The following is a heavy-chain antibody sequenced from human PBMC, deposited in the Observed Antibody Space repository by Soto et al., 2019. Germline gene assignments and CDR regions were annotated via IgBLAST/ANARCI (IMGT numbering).Heavy chain of an antibody. Sequence: ASVKVSCKVSGYTLTELSMHWVRQAPGKGLEWMGGFDPEDGETIYAQKFQGRVTMTEDTSTDTAYMELSSLRSEDTAVYYCVTDSQWELKHDAFDIWGQGTMVTVSS. J-gene: IGHJ3*02. CDR1: GYTLTELS. V-gene: IGHV1-24*01. CDR2: FDPEDGET. D-gene: IGHD1-26*01. CDR3: VTDSQWELKHDAFDI.